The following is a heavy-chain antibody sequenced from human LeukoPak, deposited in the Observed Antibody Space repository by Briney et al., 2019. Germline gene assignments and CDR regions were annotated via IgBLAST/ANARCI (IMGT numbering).Heavy chain of an antibody. CDR1: GFTFSSYW. Sequence: GGSLRLSCAASGFTFSSYWMHWVRHAPGKGLVWVSRINTDGSSTSYADSVKGRFTISRDNAKNTLYLQMNSLRAEDTAIYYCAKETYIVVVPGALFDYWGQGTLVTVSS. CDR2: INTDGSST. V-gene: IGHV3-74*01. J-gene: IGHJ4*02. D-gene: IGHD2-2*01. CDR3: AKETYIVVVPGALFDY.